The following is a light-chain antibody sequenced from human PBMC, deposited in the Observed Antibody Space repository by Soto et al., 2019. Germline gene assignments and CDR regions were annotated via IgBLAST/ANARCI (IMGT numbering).Light chain of an antibody. CDR1: QSISSW. Sequence: DIQMTQSPSTLSASVGDRVTITCRASQSISSWLAWYQQKPGKAPKLLIYKASSLESGVPSRFSGSGSGTGFTLTISSLQPDDFATYYCQQYNSYPWTFGQGTKVDI. CDR2: KAS. J-gene: IGKJ1*01. V-gene: IGKV1-5*03. CDR3: QQYNSYPWT.